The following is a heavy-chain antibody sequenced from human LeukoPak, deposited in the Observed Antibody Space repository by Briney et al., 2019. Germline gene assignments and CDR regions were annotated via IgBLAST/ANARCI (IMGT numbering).Heavy chain of an antibody. CDR1: GASISSYY. D-gene: IGHD3-22*01. CDR2: IYYSGYT. J-gene: IGHJ4*02. Sequence: SETLSLTCTVSGASISSYYLSWIRQPPGKGLEWIGYIYYSGYTNFNPSLKSRVTISVDTSKNQFSLKLSSVTAADTAVYYCARYYYDSSAFLDYWGQGTLVTVSS. CDR3: ARYYYDSSAFLDY. V-gene: IGHV4-59*01.